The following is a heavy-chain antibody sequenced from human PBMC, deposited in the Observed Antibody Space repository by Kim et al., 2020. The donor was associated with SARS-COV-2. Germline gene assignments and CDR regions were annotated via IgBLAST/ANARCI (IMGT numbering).Heavy chain of an antibody. Sequence: SETLSLTCTVSGGSISSSSYYWGWIRQPPGKGLEWIGSIYYSGSTYYNPSLKCRVTISVDTSKNQFSLKLSSVTAADTAVYYCARVPRDGYNPYYFDYWGEGTLVTVSS. D-gene: IGHD5-12*01. J-gene: IGHJ4*02. CDR3: ARVPRDGYNPYYFDY. V-gene: IGHV4-39*07. CDR1: GGSISSSSYY. CDR2: IYYSGST.